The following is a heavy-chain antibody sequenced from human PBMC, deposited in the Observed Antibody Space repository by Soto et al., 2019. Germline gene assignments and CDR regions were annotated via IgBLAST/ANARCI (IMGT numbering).Heavy chain of an antibody. CDR2: MTPIFDHI. D-gene: IGHD2-2*01. J-gene: IGHJ4*02. Sequence: QLVQSGAEVKKPGSSVKVSCKASEGTFNSYGFNWVRQAPGQGLEWMGGMTPIFDHINYARKFQGRVTITAEESTSTVDMDLSSLRSEDTAVYYCARRSTAMPGTLASGGQGTLVIDSS. V-gene: IGHV1-69*01. CDR1: EGTFNSYG. CDR3: ARRSTAMPGTLAS.